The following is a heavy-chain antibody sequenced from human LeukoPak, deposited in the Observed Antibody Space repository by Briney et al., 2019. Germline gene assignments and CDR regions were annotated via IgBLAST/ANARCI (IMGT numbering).Heavy chain of an antibody. D-gene: IGHD3-10*01. V-gene: IGHV3-21*01. Sequence: GSLRLSCAASGFTFSSYSMNWVRQAPGKGLEWVSSISSSSSYIYYADSVKGRFTISRDNAKNSLYLQMNSLRAEDTAVYYCARDGGFYGSGSYDMNYYYYYMDVWGKGTTVTISS. J-gene: IGHJ6*03. CDR3: ARDGGFYGSGSYDMNYYYYYMDV. CDR1: GFTFSSYS. CDR2: ISSSSSYI.